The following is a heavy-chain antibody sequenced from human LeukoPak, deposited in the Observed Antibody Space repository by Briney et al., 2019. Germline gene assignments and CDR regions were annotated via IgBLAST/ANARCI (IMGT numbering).Heavy chain of an antibody. V-gene: IGHV3-23*01. CDR3: AKDGRGGDCTSASCTNWFGP. CDR2: IGGSGGVT. J-gene: IGHJ5*02. CDR1: GFTFSTYA. D-gene: IGHD2-2*01. Sequence: PGGSLTLSCAASGFTFSTYALTWVRQAPGKGLEWVSTIGGSGGVTYYADSVKGRFTISRDNSKNTLSLQMNSLRAEDTAVYYCAKDGRGGDCTSASCTNWFGPWGQGTLVTVSS.